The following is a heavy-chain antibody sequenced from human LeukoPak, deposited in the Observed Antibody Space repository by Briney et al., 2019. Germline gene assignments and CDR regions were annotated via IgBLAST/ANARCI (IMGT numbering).Heavy chain of an antibody. CDR2: INSDGSST. V-gene: IGHV3-74*01. J-gene: IGHJ4*02. D-gene: IGHD3-10*01. CDR3: TSWADSGNYYRGDDY. Sequence: GGSLRLSCAASGFTFSSYWMHWVRQAPGKGLVWVSRINSDGSSTSYADSVKGRFTISRDNAKHTLYLQMNSLKTEDTAVYHCTSWADSGNYYRGDDYWGQGTLVTVSS. CDR1: GFTFSSYW.